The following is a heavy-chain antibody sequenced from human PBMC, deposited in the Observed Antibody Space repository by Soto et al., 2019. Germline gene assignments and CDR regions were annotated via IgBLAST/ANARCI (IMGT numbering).Heavy chain of an antibody. CDR1: GYNFTIYW. CDR2: IYPGDSDT. J-gene: IGHJ3*02. V-gene: IGHV5-51*01. CDR3: ARLWPRATIEI. Sequence: GESLKISCNGSGYNFTIYWIGWVRQMPGKGLEWMGMIYPGDSDTRYSPSFQGQVTISADKSISTAYLQWRSLKASDTAMYYCARLWPRATIEIWGQGTMVTVSS.